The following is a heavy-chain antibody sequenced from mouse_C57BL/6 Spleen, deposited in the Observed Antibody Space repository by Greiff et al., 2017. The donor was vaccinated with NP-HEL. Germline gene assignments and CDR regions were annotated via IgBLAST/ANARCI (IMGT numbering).Heavy chain of an antibody. CDR1: GYTFTSYW. CDR2: IDPSDSET. V-gene: IGHV1-52*01. CDR3: ARGGNYGVYYAMDY. Sequence: QVQLQQPGAELVRPGSSVKLSCKASGYTFTSYWMHWVKQRPIQGLEWIGNIDPSDSETHYNQKFKDKATLTVDKSSSTAYMQLSSLTSEDSAVYYCARGGNYGVYYAMDYWGQGTSVTVSS. D-gene: IGHD2-1*01. J-gene: IGHJ4*01.